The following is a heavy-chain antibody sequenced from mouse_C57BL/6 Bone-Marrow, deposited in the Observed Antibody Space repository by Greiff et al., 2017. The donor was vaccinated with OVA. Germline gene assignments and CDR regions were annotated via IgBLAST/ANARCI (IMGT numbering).Heavy chain of an antibody. V-gene: IGHV6-6*01. J-gene: IGHJ4*01. CDR2: ISPKANNPAT. CDR1: GFTFSSSW. D-gene: IGHD2-14*01. CDR3: TPVGRNAMDY. Sequence: EVQLQESGGGLVQPGGSMTLSCAASGFTFSSSWMDWVRQSPGQGLEWVAEISPKANNPATYYAVTVKGRFTISRDYSKMRVYLLMNSVRAEYTGVYYCTPVGRNAMDYWGQGTSVTVSS.